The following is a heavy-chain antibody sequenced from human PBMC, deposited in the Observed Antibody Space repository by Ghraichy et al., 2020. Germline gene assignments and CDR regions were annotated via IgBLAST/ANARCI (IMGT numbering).Heavy chain of an antibody. J-gene: IGHJ4*02. D-gene: IGHD5-12*01. V-gene: IGHV3-30-3*01. CDR3: ARDRGAYGGYHV. CDR1: GFTFSSYA. CDR2: ISYDGSNK. Sequence: GGSLRLSCAASGFTFSSYAMHWVRQAPGKGLEWVAVISYDGSNKYYADSVKGRFTISRDNSKNTLYLQMNSLRAEDTAVYYCARDRGAYGGYHVWGQGTLVTVSS.